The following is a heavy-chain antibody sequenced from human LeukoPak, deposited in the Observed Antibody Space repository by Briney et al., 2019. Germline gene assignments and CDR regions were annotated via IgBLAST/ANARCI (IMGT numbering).Heavy chain of an antibody. V-gene: IGHV4-59*08. J-gene: IGHJ6*02. D-gene: IGHD6-13*01. Sequence: TSETLSLTCTVSGGSISSYYWSWIRQPPGKGQEWIGYIYYSGSTNYNPSLKSRVTISVDTSKNQFSLKLSSVTAADTAVYYCARKAGIAAAGMISYYYYGMDVWGQGTTVTVSS. CDR2: IYYSGST. CDR1: GGSISSYY. CDR3: ARKAGIAAAGMISYYYYGMDV.